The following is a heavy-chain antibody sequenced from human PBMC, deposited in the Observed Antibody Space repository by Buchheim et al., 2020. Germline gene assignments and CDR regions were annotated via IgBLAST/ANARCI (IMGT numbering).Heavy chain of an antibody. D-gene: IGHD3/OR15-3a*01. CDR2: IDWDDDK. Sequence: QVTLRESGPALVKPTQTLTLTCTFSGFSLSTSGMCVSWIRQPPGKALEWLALIDWDDDKYYSTSLKTRLTISKDTSKNQVGLTMTNMDPVDTATYFCARIRGEKDFWTGYSIDYYYYGMDVWGQGTT. J-gene: IGHJ6*02. CDR3: ARIRGEKDFWTGYSIDYYYYGMDV. V-gene: IGHV2-70*01. CDR1: GFSLSTSGMC.